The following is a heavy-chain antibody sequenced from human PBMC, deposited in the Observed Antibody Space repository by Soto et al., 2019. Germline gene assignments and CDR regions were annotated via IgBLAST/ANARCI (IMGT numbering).Heavy chain of an antibody. V-gene: IGHV3-73*01. J-gene: IGHJ4*02. CDR3: TRRLIDY. CDR1: GFTFSDSA. Sequence: EVQLVESGGGLVQPGGSLKLSCAASGFTFSDSAMHWVRQASGKGLEWVGRIRSKANNYATEYAASVKGRFTISRDDPKNTAYLQMNSLKTEDTAVYYCTRRLIDYWGQGPLVTVSS. CDR2: IRSKANNYAT.